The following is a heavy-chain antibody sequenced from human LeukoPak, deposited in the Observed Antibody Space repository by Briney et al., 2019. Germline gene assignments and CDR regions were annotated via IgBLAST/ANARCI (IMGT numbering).Heavy chain of an antibody. CDR1: GFTFSSYW. CDR3: ARALYYYDSSGMRGVDY. V-gene: IGHV3-7*01. D-gene: IGHD3-22*01. Sequence: PGGSLRLSCAASGFTFSSYWMSWVRQAPGKGLEWVANIKQDGSEKYYVDSVKGRFTISRDNAKNSLYLQMSSLRAEDTAVYYCARALYYYDSSGMRGVDYWGQGTLVTVSS. J-gene: IGHJ4*02. CDR2: IKQDGSEK.